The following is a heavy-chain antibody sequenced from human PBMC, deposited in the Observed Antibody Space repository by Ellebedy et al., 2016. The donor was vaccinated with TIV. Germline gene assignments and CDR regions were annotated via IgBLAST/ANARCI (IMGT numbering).Heavy chain of an antibody. CDR1: GGSISSSSYY. Sequence: SETLSLTCTVSGGSISSSSYYWGWIRQPPGKGLEWIASIYYSGNTYSNPSLRSRLIISVDTPKNQVSLQVNPVTAADTAVYYCVRDLRLAMPRGLIAYDVWGPGAMVIV. D-gene: IGHD3-10*01. CDR3: VRDLRLAMPRGLIAYDV. J-gene: IGHJ3*01. CDR2: IYYSGNT. V-gene: IGHV4-39*02.